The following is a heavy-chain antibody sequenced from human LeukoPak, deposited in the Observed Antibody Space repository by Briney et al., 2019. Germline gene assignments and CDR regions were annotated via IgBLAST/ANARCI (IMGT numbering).Heavy chain of an antibody. Sequence: SETLSLTCTVSGGSISSHYWNWIRQPPGKGLEWIGYIYYSGSINYNPSLKSRVTISIDTSKNQFSLKLSSVTAADTAVYYCARDKVVESSGYYRYFDYWGQGTLVTVSS. V-gene: IGHV4-59*11. J-gene: IGHJ4*02. D-gene: IGHD3-22*01. CDR3: ARDKVVESSGYYRYFDY. CDR1: GGSISSHY. CDR2: IYYSGSI.